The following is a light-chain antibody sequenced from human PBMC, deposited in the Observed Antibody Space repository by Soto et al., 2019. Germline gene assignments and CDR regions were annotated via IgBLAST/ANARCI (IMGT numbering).Light chain of an antibody. CDR3: QQDYNLPP. V-gene: IGKV1-5*01. CDR1: QSISSW. Sequence: IHMTQSPSTLSASVVDRVTITFRASQSISSWLAWYQQKPGKAPKLLIYDASSLESGVPSRFSGSGSGTDFTLTISSLQPEDFAVYYCQQDYNLPPFGQGTKVDIK. J-gene: IGKJ1*01. CDR2: DAS.